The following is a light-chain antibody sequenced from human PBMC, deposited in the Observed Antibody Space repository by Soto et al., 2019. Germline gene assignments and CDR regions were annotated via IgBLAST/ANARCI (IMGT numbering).Light chain of an antibody. CDR1: SSNIGAGYD. CDR2: GNS. V-gene: IGLV1-40*03. J-gene: IGLJ2*01. CDR3: QSYDSNLRGVV. Sequence: QAVVTQPPSVSGAPGQRVTISCTGSSSNIGAGYDVHWYQQFPGTAPKLLISGNSNRPSGVPDRFSGSKSGASASLAITGLQAEDEADYYCQSYDSNLRGVVFGGGTQLTV.